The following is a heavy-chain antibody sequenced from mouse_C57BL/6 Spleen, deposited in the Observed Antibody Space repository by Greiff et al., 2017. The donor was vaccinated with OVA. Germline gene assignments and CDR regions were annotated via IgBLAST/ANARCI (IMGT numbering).Heavy chain of an antibody. CDR1: GYTFTDYY. V-gene: IGHV1-76*01. CDR2: IYPGSGNT. D-gene: IGHD2-12*01. CDR3: VLRRDYAMDY. Sequence: VQGVESGAELVRPGASVKLSCKASGYTFTDYYINWVKQRPGQGLEWIARIYPGSGNTYYNEKFKGKATLTAEKSSSTAYMQLSSLTSEDSAVYFCVLRRDYAMDYWGQGTSVTVSS. J-gene: IGHJ4*01.